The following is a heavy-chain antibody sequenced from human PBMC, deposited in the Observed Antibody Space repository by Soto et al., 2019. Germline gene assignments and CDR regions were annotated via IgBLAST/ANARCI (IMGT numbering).Heavy chain of an antibody. J-gene: IGHJ3*02. CDR2: ISSSSSYI. V-gene: IGHV3-21*01. CDR1: GFTFSSYS. CDR3: ARDFGTMIVVANAFDI. D-gene: IGHD3-22*01. Sequence: GGSLRLSCAASGFTFSSYSMNWVRQAPGKGLEWVSSISSSSSYIYYADSVKGRFTISRDNAKNSLYLQMNSLIAEDTAVYYCARDFGTMIVVANAFDIWGQGTMVTVSS.